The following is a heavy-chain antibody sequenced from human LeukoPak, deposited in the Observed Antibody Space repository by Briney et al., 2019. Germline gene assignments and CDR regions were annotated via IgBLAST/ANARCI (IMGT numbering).Heavy chain of an antibody. CDR3: ARSNNMVRGVATLYDY. CDR2: ISGNGRFI. D-gene: IGHD3-10*01. Sequence: PGGSLRLSCAASGFTFSDYYINWIRQAPGKGLEWLSYISGNGRFIEYADSVKGRFTISRDNAKNSLYLQMNSLRAEDTAVYYCARSNNMVRGVATLYDYWGQGTLVTVSS. J-gene: IGHJ4*02. V-gene: IGHV3-11*04. CDR1: GFTFSDYY.